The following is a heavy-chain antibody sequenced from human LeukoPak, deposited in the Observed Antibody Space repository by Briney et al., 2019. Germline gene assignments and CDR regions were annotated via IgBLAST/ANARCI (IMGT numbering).Heavy chain of an antibody. D-gene: IGHD6-13*01. CDR2: IYYSGST. CDR3: ARHFAYSSSWYFDY. V-gene: IGHV4-59*08. CDR1: GGSISSYY. Sequence: SETLSLTCTVSGGSISSYYWSWIRQPPGKGLEWIGYIYYSGSTYYNPSLKSRVTISVDTSKNQFSLELSSVTAADTAVYYCARHFAYSSSWYFDYWGQGALVTVSS. J-gene: IGHJ4*02.